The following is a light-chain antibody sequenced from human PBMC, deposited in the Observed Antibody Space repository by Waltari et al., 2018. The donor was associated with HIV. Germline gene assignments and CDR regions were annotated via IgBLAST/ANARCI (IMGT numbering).Light chain of an antibody. V-gene: IGKV3-15*01. CDR1: QSVSSN. J-gene: IGKJ5*01. CDR3: QQYDVWPPLT. Sequence: EIVMTQSPATLSVSPGERATLSCRASQSVSSNLAWYQHNPGQAPRLLIYGASTRATGIPARFSGSGSGTDFTLTISSRQSEDFAVYYCQQYDVWPPLTFGQGTRLEIK. CDR2: GAS.